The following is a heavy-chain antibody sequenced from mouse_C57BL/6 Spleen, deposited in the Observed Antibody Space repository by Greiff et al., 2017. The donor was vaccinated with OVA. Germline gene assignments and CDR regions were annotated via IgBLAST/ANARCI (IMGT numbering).Heavy chain of an antibody. Sequence: EVMLVESEGGLVQPGRSMKLSCTASGFTFSDYYMAWVRQVPEKGLEWVANINYDGSSTYYLDSLKSRFIISRDNAKNILYLQMSSLKSEDTATYYCARDHYGSPWYFDVWGTGTTVTVSS. V-gene: IGHV5-16*01. D-gene: IGHD1-1*01. CDR1: GFTFSDYY. J-gene: IGHJ1*03. CDR3: ARDHYGSPWYFDV. CDR2: INYDGSST.